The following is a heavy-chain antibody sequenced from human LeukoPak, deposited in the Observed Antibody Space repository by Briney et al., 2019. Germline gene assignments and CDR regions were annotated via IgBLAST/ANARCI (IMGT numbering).Heavy chain of an antibody. CDR1: GFTFSSYD. D-gene: IGHD4-17*01. Sequence: GGSLRLSCAASGFTFSSYDMHWVRQATGKGLEWVSAIGTAGDTYYPGSVKGRFTISRENAKNSLYLQMNSLRAGDTAVYYCAGGGYYGDYNNANWFDPWGQGTLVTVSS. CDR3: AGGGYYGDYNNANWFDP. J-gene: IGHJ5*02. CDR2: IGTAGDT. V-gene: IGHV3-13*01.